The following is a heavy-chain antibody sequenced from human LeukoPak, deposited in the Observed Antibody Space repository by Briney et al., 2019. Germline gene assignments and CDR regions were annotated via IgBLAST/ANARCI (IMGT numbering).Heavy chain of an antibody. CDR2: IIPVLATT. CDR1: GGTFGNYA. Sequence: ASVKVSCKASGGTFGNYAISWVRQAPGQGLEWMGRIIPVLATTNYAQQFQGRLTITADTSTSTAFMELNSLRSEDTAVYYCAGGDDPSGWVYWGQGTLVAVSS. J-gene: IGHJ4*02. D-gene: IGHD6-19*01. CDR3: AGGDDPSGWVY. V-gene: IGHV1-69*04.